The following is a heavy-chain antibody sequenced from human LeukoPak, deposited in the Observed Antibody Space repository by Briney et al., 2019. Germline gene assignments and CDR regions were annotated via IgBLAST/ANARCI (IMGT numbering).Heavy chain of an antibody. CDR1: GGSISSSSYY. Sequence: ASETLSLTCTVSGGSISSSSYYWGWIRQPPGKGLEWIGSIYYSGSTYYNPSLKSRVTISVDTSKNQFSLKLSSVTAADTAVYYCAREGWFGELSLTSSFDYWGQGTLVTVSS. CDR2: IYYSGST. CDR3: AREGWFGELSLTSSFDY. J-gene: IGHJ4*02. V-gene: IGHV4-39*07. D-gene: IGHD3-10*01.